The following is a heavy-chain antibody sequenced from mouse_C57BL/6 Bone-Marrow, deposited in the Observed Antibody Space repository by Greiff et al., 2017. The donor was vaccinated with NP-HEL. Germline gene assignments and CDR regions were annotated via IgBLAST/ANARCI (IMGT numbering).Heavy chain of an antibody. J-gene: IGHJ4*01. Sequence: VQLQQPGAELVKPGASVKVSCKASGYTFTSYWMHWVKQRPGQGLEWIGRINPSDSDTNYNQQFKGKATLTVDKSSSTAYMQLSSLTSEDSAVYYCAMRGLLRYGAMDYWGQGTSVTVSS. CDR1: GYTFTSYW. D-gene: IGHD1-1*01. CDR2: INPSDSDT. V-gene: IGHV1-74*01. CDR3: AMRGLLRYGAMDY.